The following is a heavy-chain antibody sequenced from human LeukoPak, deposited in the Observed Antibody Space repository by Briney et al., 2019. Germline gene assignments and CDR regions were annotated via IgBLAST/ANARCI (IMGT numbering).Heavy chain of an antibody. D-gene: IGHD2-15*01. Sequence: AGGSLRLSCAASGFTFSNYCMSWVRQAPGKGLEWVANIKEDESEKYYVDSVKGRFTISRDNSENTLYLQMSSLRAEDTAIYYCVRDFSCSGGSCPLFVSWGQGPLDCVSS. J-gene: IGHJ4*02. CDR3: VRDFSCSGGSCPLFVS. CDR1: GFTFSNYC. V-gene: IGHV3-7*05. CDR2: IKEDESEK.